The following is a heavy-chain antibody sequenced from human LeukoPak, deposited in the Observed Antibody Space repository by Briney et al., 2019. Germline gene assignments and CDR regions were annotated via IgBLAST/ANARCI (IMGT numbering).Heavy chain of an antibody. D-gene: IGHD6-19*01. CDR3: ARDLPQWLVREYYGMDV. CDR1: GFTFSSYS. CDR2: ISSSSSYI. V-gene: IGHV3-21*01. Sequence: PGGSPRLSCAASGFTFSSYSMNWVRQAPGKGLEWVSSISSSSSYIYYADSVKGRFTISRDNAKNSLYLQMNSLRAEDTAVYYCARDLPQWLVREYYGMDVWGQGTTVTVSS. J-gene: IGHJ6*02.